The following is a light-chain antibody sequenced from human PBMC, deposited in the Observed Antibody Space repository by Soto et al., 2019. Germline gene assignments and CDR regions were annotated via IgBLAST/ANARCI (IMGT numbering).Light chain of an antibody. CDR1: QSVSSN. J-gene: IGKJ1*01. CDR2: GAS. CDR3: QQYNNWPPNT. V-gene: IGKV3-15*01. Sequence: EIVMTQSPATLSVSPGERATLPCRASQSVSSNLAWYQQKPGQAPRLLIYGASTRATGIPARFSGSGSGTEFTLTISSLQSEDFAVYYCQQYNNWPPNTFGQGTKVDIK.